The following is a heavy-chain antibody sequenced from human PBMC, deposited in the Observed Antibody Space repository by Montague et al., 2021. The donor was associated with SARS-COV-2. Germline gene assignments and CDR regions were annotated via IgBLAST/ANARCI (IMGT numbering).Heavy chain of an antibody. CDR1: GDSVSSNTAT. Sequence: CAISGDSVSSNTATWNWIRQSPSRGLEWLGRTYYRSKWYHDYAISLKSRITISPDTSKNQFSLQLSSVAPEDTAVFYCARTTTRMLYPENAFDIWGQGTMVAV. V-gene: IGHV6-1*01. J-gene: IGHJ3*02. D-gene: IGHD2-15*01. CDR3: ARTTTRMLYPENAFDI. CDR2: TYYRSKWYH.